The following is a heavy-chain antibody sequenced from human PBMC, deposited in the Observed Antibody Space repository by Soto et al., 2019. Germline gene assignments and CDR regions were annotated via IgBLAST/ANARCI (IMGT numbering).Heavy chain of an antibody. Sequence: QVQLVESGGGLVKPGGSLRLSCAASGFTFSDYYMSWLRQAPGKGLEWISYISSTGSTIYYADSVRGRFTITRDNAKNSLDLQLNSLRAEDAGVYYCARDQRDAFDIWGQGTVVTVSS. CDR3: ARDQRDAFDI. CDR1: GFTFSDYY. CDR2: ISSTGSTI. V-gene: IGHV3-11*01. J-gene: IGHJ3*02.